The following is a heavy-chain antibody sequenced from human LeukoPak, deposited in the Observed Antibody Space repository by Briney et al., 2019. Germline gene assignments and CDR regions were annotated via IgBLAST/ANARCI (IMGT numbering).Heavy chain of an antibody. CDR2: YDPADGET. J-gene: IGHJ4*02. CDR3: ATQLSSGWPLRHLPFDY. V-gene: IGHV1-24*01. Sequence: ASVKVSCKVSGYTLTELSMHWVRQAPGKGLEWMGGYDPADGETIYAQKFQGRVTMTEDTPTDTAYMELSSLRSEDTAVYYCATQLSSGWPLRHLPFDYWGQGTLVTVSS. CDR1: GYTLTELS. D-gene: IGHD3-22*01.